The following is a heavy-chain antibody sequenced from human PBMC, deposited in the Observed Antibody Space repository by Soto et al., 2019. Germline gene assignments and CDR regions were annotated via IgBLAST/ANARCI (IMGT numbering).Heavy chain of an antibody. CDR3: ASLKVSKSYWFDP. Sequence: QVQLQESGPGLVKPSEALSLTCTVSGDSISSYYWSWIRQPPGKGLEWIGYIYYSGSTNYSPTLTSRVTISVDMSKNQFSLKLTSVTAAYTAVYYSASLKVSKSYWFDPWGQGTLVTVSS. V-gene: IGHV4-59*08. J-gene: IGHJ5*02. CDR2: IYYSGST. D-gene: IGHD1-20*01. CDR1: GDSISSYY.